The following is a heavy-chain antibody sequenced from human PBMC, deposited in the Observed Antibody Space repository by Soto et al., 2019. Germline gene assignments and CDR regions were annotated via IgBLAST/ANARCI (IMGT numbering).Heavy chain of an antibody. V-gene: IGHV3-23*01. Sequence: EVQLLESGGGLVQPGGSLRLSCAASGFTFSSYAMSWVRQAPGKGLEWVSAISGSGGSTYYADSVKGRFTISRDNSKNTLYLQMNSLRAEDTAVYYCAKPGDVLRYFDSVVWYFQHWGQGTLVTVSS. J-gene: IGHJ1*01. CDR1: GFTFSSYA. D-gene: IGHD3-9*01. CDR2: ISGSGGST. CDR3: AKPGDVLRYFDSVVWYFQH.